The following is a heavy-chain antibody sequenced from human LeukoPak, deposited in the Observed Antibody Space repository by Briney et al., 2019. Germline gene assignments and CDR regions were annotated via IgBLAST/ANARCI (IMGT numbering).Heavy chain of an antibody. CDR3: AREGGIAARPSLDY. D-gene: IGHD6-6*01. J-gene: IGHJ4*02. V-gene: IGHV1-8*02. Sequence: ASVKVSCKASGYTFTGYYMHWVRQATGQGLEWMGWMNPNSGNTGYAQKFQGRVTMTRNTSISTAYMELSSLRSEDTAVYYCAREGGIAARPSLDYWGQGTLVTVSS. CDR2: MNPNSGNT. CDR1: GYTFTGYY.